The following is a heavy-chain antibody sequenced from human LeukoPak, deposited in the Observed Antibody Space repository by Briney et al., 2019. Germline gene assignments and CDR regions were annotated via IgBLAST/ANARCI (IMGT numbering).Heavy chain of an antibody. Sequence: QPGGSLRLSCVASDFPFSAYAMTWVRLTPGKGLEWVSSIGGSGSNTNYADSVRGRFTISRDNSKNTLYLQMNSLRAEDTAVYYCGRDPNGDYVGAFEFWGQGTLVSVSS. CDR1: DFPFSAYA. J-gene: IGHJ3*01. CDR3: GRDPNGDYVGAFEF. CDR2: IGGSGSNT. D-gene: IGHD4-17*01. V-gene: IGHV3-23*01.